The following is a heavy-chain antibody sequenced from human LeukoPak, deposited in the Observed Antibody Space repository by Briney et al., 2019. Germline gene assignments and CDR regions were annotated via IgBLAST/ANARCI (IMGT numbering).Heavy chain of an antibody. CDR1: GFTFGSYE. Sequence: GGSLRLSCAASGFTFGSYEMNWVRQAPGKGLEWVSSISSSSSYIYYADSVKGRFTISRDNAKNSLYLQINSLRAEDTAVYYCAKDSRRDGYHWGQGTLVIVSS. V-gene: IGHV3-21*04. CDR3: AKDSRRDGYH. J-gene: IGHJ4*02. D-gene: IGHD5-24*01. CDR2: ISSSSSYI.